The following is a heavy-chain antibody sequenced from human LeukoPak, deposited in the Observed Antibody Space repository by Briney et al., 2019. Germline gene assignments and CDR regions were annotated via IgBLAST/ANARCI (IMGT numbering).Heavy chain of an antibody. CDR1: GFTFSSYA. V-gene: IGHV3-23*01. J-gene: IGHJ6*02. CDR3: AKGLCSTSCYSVPDHV. Sequence: PGGSLGLSCAASGFTFSSYAMGWVRQAPGKGLEWVSAISGSGGSTFYADSVKGRFTISRDSSKNTLYLQMNSLRAEDTAVYYCAKGLCSTSCYSVPDHVWGQGTTVTVSS. CDR2: ISGSGGST. D-gene: IGHD2-2*01.